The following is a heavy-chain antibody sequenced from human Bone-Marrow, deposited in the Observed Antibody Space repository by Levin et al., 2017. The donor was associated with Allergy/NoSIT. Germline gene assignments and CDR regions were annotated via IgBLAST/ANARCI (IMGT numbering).Heavy chain of an antibody. CDR1: GITFNRYA. CDR3: AKGLSMRYFFDL. Sequence: ASVKVSCAASGITFNRYAMSWVRQAPGKGLEWVSTISGNGERTYYADSVKGRFTVSRDDSKNTIQMTSLRPEDTAVYYCAKGLSMRYFFDLWGRGTLFTVSS. CDR2: ISGNGERT. J-gene: IGHJ2*01. D-gene: IGHD2-2*01. V-gene: IGHV3-23*01.